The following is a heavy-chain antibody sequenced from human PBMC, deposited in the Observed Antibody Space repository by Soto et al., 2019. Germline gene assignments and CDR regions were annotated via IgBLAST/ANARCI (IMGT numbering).Heavy chain of an antibody. D-gene: IGHD2-15*01. V-gene: IGHV3-21*01. Sequence: EVQLVESGGGLVKPGGSLRLSCAASGFTFSSYSMNWVRQAPGKGLEWVSSISSSSSYIYYADSVKGRFTISRDNAKNSLYLQMNSLRAEDTAVYYCARSIRYCSGGSGYPTSRDYYYYMDVWGKGTTVTVSS. CDR1: GFTFSSYS. J-gene: IGHJ6*03. CDR2: ISSSSSYI. CDR3: ARSIRYCSGGSGYPTSRDYYYYMDV.